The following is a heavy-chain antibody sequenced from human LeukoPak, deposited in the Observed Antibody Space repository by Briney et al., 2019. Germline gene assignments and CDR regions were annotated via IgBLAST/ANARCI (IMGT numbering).Heavy chain of an antibody. CDR1: GGTFSSFV. Sequence: ASVKVSCKASGGTFSSFVISWVRQAPGQGLEWMGRIIPLLGIANYAHMFQDRITITADKSTSTAYMDLSNLTSEDTAIYYCARGPTRSGADYWGQGTLVTVSS. CDR3: ARGPTRSGADY. CDR2: IIPLLGIA. V-gene: IGHV1-69*04. D-gene: IGHD1-14*01. J-gene: IGHJ4*02.